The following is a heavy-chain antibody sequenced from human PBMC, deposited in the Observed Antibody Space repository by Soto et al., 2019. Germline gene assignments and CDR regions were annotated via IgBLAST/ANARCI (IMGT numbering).Heavy chain of an antibody. CDR3: ARVIYGSGSYNPYYYYGMDV. CDR2: IIPIFGTA. Sequence: QVQLVQSGAELKEPGSSVKVSCKASGGTFSSYAISWVRQAPGQGLEWMGGIIPIFGTANYAQKFQGRVTITADESTSTAYMELNSLRSEDTAVYYCARVIYGSGSYNPYYYYGMDVWCQGPTLTVSS. V-gene: IGHV1-69*01. D-gene: IGHD3-10*01. J-gene: IGHJ6*02. CDR1: GGTFSSYA.